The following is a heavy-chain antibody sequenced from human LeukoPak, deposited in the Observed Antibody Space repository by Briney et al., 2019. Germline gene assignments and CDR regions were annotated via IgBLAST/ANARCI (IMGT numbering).Heavy chain of an antibody. V-gene: IGHV1-69*13. Sequence: SVTVSCKASGGTFSSYAISWVRQAPGQGLEWMGGIIPIFGTANYAQKFQGRVTITADESTSTAYMELSSLRSEDTAVYYCARGGVVPGHYYYYGMDVWGQGTTVTVSS. CDR2: IIPIFGTA. CDR1: GGTFSSYA. D-gene: IGHD2-2*01. J-gene: IGHJ6*02. CDR3: ARGGVVPGHYYYYGMDV.